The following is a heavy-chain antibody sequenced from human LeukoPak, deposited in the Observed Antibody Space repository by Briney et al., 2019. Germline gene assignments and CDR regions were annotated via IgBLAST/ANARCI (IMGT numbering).Heavy chain of an antibody. D-gene: IGHD1-7*01. J-gene: IGHJ6*03. CDR1: GFTFSSYS. Sequence: KPGGSLRPSCAASGFTFSSYSMNWVRQAPGKGLEWVSSISSSSSYIYYADSVKGRFTISRDNAKNSLYLQMNSLRAEDTAVYYCARKPPKNWNYGESYYYYMDVWGKGTTVTVSS. CDR3: ARKPPKNWNYGESYYYYMDV. CDR2: ISSSSSYI. V-gene: IGHV3-21*01.